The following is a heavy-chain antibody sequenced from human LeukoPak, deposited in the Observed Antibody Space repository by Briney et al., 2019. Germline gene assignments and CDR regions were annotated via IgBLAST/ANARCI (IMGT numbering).Heavy chain of an antibody. CDR1: GGTFSSYA. CDR2: IIPIFGTA. Sequence: GASVKVSCKASGGTFSSYAIIWVRQAPGQGLEWMGGIIPIFGTANYAQKFQGRVTITADESTSTAYMELSSLRSEDTAVYYCAIDYGGNFDAFDIWGQGTMVTVSS. D-gene: IGHD4-23*01. V-gene: IGHV1-69*13. J-gene: IGHJ3*02. CDR3: AIDYGGNFDAFDI.